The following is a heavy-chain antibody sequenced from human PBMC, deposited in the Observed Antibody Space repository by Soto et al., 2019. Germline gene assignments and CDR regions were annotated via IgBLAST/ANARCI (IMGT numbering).Heavy chain of an antibody. CDR2: ISAYNGNT. Sequence: ASVKVSCKASGYTFTSYGISWVRQAPGQGLEWMGWISAYNGNTNYAQKLQGRVTMTTDTSTSTAYMELRSLRSDDTAVYYCARAGSPGFLEWSTNGYYMDVWGKGTTVTVSS. V-gene: IGHV1-18*01. CDR3: ARAGSPGFLEWSTNGYYMDV. J-gene: IGHJ6*03. D-gene: IGHD3-3*01. CDR1: GYTFTSYG.